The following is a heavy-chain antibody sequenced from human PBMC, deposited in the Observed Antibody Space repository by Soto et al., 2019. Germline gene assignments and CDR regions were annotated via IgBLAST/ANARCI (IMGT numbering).Heavy chain of an antibody. CDR3: ARGGITMIVGAFDI. CDR2: IGTAGDT. CDR1: GFTFSSYD. V-gene: IGHV3-13*01. D-gene: IGHD3-22*01. Sequence: PGGSLRLSCAASGFTFSSYDMHWVRQATGKGLEWVSAIGTAGDTYYPGSVKGRFTISRENAKNSLYLQMNSLRAEDTAVYYCARGGITMIVGAFDIWGQGTMVTVSS. J-gene: IGHJ3*02.